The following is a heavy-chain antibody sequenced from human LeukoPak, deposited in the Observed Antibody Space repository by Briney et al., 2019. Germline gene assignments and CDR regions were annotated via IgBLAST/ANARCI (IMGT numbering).Heavy chain of an antibody. J-gene: IGHJ4*02. Sequence: GGSLRLSCAASGFTFTIFGLNWVRQAPGKGPEWVSYIDARSGITYYADSVQGRFTLSRDNARESVFLQMDSLRVDDTAVYYCASTSEQQPLSFDYWGQGTLVTVSS. V-gene: IGHV3-48*01. CDR2: IDARSGIT. CDR1: GFTFTIFG. D-gene: IGHD6-13*01. CDR3: ASTSEQQPLSFDY.